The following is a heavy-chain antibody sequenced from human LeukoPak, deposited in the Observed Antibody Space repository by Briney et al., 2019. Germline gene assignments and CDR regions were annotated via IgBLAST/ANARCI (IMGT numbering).Heavy chain of an antibody. CDR2: ISYDGSNK. D-gene: IGHD3-3*01. V-gene: IGHV3-30-3*01. J-gene: IGHJ4*02. Sequence: GGSLRLSCAASGFTFSSYAMHWVRQAPGKGLEWVAVISYDGSNKYYADSVKGRFTISRDNSKNTLYLQMNSLRAEDTAVYYCARDQRLGPRFLEWPHPSEYYFDYWGQGTLVTVSS. CDR1: GFTFSSYA. CDR3: ARDQRLGPRFLEWPHPSEYYFDY.